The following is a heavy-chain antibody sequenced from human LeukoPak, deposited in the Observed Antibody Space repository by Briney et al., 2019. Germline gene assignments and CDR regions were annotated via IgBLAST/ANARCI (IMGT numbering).Heavy chain of an antibody. J-gene: IGHJ4*02. CDR2: ISGSGGST. V-gene: IGHV3-23*01. CDR3: AKEPQGSGYYSGVIDY. Sequence: GGSLRLSCAASGFTFSSYAMSWVRQAPGKGMEWVSAISGSGGSTYYADSVKGRFTISRDNSKNTLYLQMNSLRAEDTAVYYCAKEPQGSGYYSGVIDYWGQGTLVTVSS. D-gene: IGHD3-22*01. CDR1: GFTFSSYA.